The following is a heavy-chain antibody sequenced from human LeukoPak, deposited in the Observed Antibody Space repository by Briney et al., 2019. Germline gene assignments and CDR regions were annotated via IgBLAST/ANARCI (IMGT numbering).Heavy chain of an antibody. V-gene: IGHV1-2*02. CDR3: ARDLSTVVTPELGY. J-gene: IGHJ4*02. Sequence: ASVKVSCKAPGYTFTGYYMHWVRQAPGQGLEWMGWINPNSGGTNYVQKFQGRVTMTRDTSISTAYMELSRLRSDDTAVYYCARDLSTVVTPELGYWGQGTLVTVSS. CDR1: GYTFTGYY. D-gene: IGHD4-23*01. CDR2: INPNSGGT.